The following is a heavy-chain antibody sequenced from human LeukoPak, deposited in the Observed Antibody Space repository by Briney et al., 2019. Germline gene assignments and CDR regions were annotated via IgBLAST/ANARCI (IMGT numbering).Heavy chain of an antibody. CDR3: AKYRAGSGSYYRFDY. CDR1: GFTVSSNY. Sequence: GGSLRLSCAASGFTVSSNYMSWVRQAPGKGLEWVSSISSSSGYIYYADSVKGRFTISRDNAKTSLYLQMNTLRAEDTAVYNCAKYRAGSGSYYRFDYWGQGILVTVSS. J-gene: IGHJ4*02. D-gene: IGHD3-10*01. V-gene: IGHV3-21*01. CDR2: ISSSSGYI.